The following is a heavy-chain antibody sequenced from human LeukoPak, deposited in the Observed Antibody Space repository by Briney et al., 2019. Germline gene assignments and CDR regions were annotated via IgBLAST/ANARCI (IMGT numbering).Heavy chain of an antibody. D-gene: IGHD3-22*01. Sequence: GGSLRLSCAASGFTFSSYSMNWVRQAPGKGLEWVSSISSSSSYIYYADSVKGRFTIYRDNAKTSLYLQMNSLRAEDTAVYYCARGSDLYYYDSSGQADVWGQGTTVTVSS. CDR3: ARGSDLYYYDSSGQADV. CDR2: ISSSSSYI. V-gene: IGHV3-21*01. CDR1: GFTFSSYS. J-gene: IGHJ6*02.